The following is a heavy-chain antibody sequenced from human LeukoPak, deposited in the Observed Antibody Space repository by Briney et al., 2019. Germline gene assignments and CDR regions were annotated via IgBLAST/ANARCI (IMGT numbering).Heavy chain of an antibody. J-gene: IGHJ6*02. Sequence: SETLSLTCTVSGGSISSSSYYWGWIRQPPGKGLEWIGYIYHSGSTYYNPSLKSRVTISVDRSKNQFSLKLSSVTAADTAVYYCARVFWEYQLPPQIPLYGMDVWGQGTTVTVSS. V-gene: IGHV4-30-2*01. CDR2: IYHSGST. CDR3: ARVFWEYQLPPQIPLYGMDV. CDR1: GGSISSSSYY. D-gene: IGHD2-2*01.